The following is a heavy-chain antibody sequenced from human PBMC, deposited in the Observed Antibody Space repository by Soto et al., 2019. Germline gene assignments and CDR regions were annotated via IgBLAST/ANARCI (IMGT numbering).Heavy chain of an antibody. Sequence: EVQLVESGGGLAQPGGSLRLSCAASGFTLSGYAMDWVRQAPGKGLDYVSGISSNGVGTYSANSVQGRFTISRDNSKNTVYLQMGSLRPEDMAVYYCARRARPDFYYMDVWGNGTTVTVSS. CDR1: GFTLSGYA. V-gene: IGHV3-64*01. J-gene: IGHJ6*03. CDR2: ISSNGVGT. CDR3: ARRARPDFYYMDV. D-gene: IGHD6-6*01.